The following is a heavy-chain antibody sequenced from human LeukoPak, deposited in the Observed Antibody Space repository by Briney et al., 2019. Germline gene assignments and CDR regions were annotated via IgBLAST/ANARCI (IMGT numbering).Heavy chain of an antibody. CDR1: GFTFSSYE. CDR2: ISSSGSTI. Sequence: PGGSLRLSCAASGFTFSSYEMNWVRQAPGKGLEWVSYISSSGSTIYYADSVKGRFAISRDNAKNSLYLQMNSLRAEDTAVYYCARDWRVIYCSSTSCHTDAFDIWGQGTMVTVSS. V-gene: IGHV3-48*03. CDR3: ARDWRVIYCSSTSCHTDAFDI. D-gene: IGHD2-2*01. J-gene: IGHJ3*02.